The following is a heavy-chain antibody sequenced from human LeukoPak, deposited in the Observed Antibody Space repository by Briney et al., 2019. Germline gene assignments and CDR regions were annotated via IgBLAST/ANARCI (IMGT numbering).Heavy chain of an antibody. D-gene: IGHD3-22*01. CDR1: GGTFSSYA. J-gene: IGHJ4*02. CDR2: IIPIFGTA. V-gene: IGHV1-69*05. Sequence: VKVSCKASGGTFSSYAISWVRQAPGQGLEWMGGIIPIFGTANYAQKFQGRVTITTDESTSTAYMELSSLRSEDTAVYYCARLSQTPDYYSSGGYYYLGYWGQGTPVTVSS. CDR3: ARLSQTPDYYSSGGYYYLGY.